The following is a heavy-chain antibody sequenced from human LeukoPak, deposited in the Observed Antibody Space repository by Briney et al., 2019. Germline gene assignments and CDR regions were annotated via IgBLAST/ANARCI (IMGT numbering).Heavy chain of an antibody. D-gene: IGHD1-26*01. CDR1: GFTFDSYW. V-gene: IGHV3-74*01. J-gene: IGHJ4*02. CDR3: GRGYSGSWAY. CDR2: INTDGSNT. Sequence: GGSLRLSCAASGFTFDSYWMHWVRQAPGKGLVWVSHINTDGSNTNYADSVKGRFTISRDNTKNTLYLQMNSLRVEDTAVYYCGRGYSGSWAYWGQGTLVTVSP.